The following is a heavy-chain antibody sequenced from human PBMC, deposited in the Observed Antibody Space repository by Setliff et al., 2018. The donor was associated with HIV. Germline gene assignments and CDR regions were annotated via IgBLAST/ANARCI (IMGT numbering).Heavy chain of an antibody. D-gene: IGHD3-10*01. J-gene: IGHJ6*03. CDR3: VRDWVESLWFGDLNYMDV. Sequence: GESLKISCAASGFNFGTYGMHWVRQAPGKGLEWVAVIWYDGSDKYYADSVKGRFTIYRDNSKNTLFLQMNSLRAEDTAVYYCVRDWVESLWFGDLNYMDVWGKGTTVTVSS. CDR1: GFNFGTYG. CDR2: IWYDGSDK. V-gene: IGHV3-33*01.